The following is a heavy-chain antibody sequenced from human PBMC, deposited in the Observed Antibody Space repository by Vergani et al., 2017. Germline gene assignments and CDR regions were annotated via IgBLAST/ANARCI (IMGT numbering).Heavy chain of an antibody. D-gene: IGHD6-19*01. J-gene: IGHJ5*02. V-gene: IGHV4-34*11. Sequence: QVQLQQWGAGLLKPSETLSLTCAVYGGSFSGYYWSWIRQPPGKGLEWIGYIYYSGSTNYNPSLKSRVTISVDTSKNQFSLKLSSVTAADTAVYYCARHWDRYSSGWSNWFDPWGQGTLVTVSS. CDR1: GGSFSGYY. CDR2: IYYSGST. CDR3: ARHWDRYSSGWSNWFDP.